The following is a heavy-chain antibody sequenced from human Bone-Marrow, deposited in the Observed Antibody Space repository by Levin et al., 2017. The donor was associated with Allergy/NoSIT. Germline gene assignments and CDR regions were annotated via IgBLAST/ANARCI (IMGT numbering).Heavy chain of an antibody. Sequence: TGESLKISCAASGFTFSSYSMNWVRQAPGKGLEWVSSISSSSSYIYYANSVKGRFTISRDNAKNSLYLQMNSLRAEDTAVYYCARAATVVTRDTFDYWGQGTLVTVSS. CDR1: GFTFSSYS. J-gene: IGHJ4*02. CDR3: ARAATVVTRDTFDY. CDR2: ISSSSSYI. V-gene: IGHV3-21*01. D-gene: IGHD4-23*01.